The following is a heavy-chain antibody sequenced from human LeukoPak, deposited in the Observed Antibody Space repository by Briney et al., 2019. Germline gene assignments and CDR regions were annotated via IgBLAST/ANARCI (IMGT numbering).Heavy chain of an antibody. Sequence: SETLSLTCTVSGGSISDYYWTWIRQPPGKGLEWIGYIYYSGSTNYNPSLKSRVTISVDTSKNQFSLKLSSVTAADTAAYYCARLSREQWLGENFDYWGQGTLVTVSS. CDR1: GGSISDYY. V-gene: IGHV4-59*08. D-gene: IGHD6-19*01. J-gene: IGHJ4*02. CDR2: IYYSGST. CDR3: ARLSREQWLGENFDY.